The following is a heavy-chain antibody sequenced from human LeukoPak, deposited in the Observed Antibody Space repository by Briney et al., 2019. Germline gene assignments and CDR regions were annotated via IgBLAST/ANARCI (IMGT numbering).Heavy chain of an antibody. V-gene: IGHV4-38-2*02. CDR1: GGSISSGYY. J-gene: IGHJ6*02. CDR2: IYHSGST. D-gene: IGHD3-10*01. CDR3: ARDRAMVRGVSGAYYYYYGMDV. Sequence: PSETLSLTGTVSGGSISSGYYWGWIGQPPGKGLDGIRSIYHSGSTYYNPSLKSRVTISVDTSQNQFSLKLSSVPAADTAVYFCARDRAMVRGVSGAYYYYYGMDVWGQGTTVTVSS.